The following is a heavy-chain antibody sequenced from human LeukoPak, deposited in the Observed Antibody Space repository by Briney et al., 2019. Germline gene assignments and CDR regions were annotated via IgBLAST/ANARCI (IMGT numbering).Heavy chain of an antibody. J-gene: IGHJ5*02. D-gene: IGHD3-22*01. V-gene: IGHV3-7*01. CDR1: GFTFSAYW. CDR2: IIEGGDLK. Sequence: GGSLRLSCAASGFTFSAYWMTWVRQAPGKGLAWVANIIEGGDLKYYVDSVKGRFTISRDNTKNSLYLQMTSLRADDTAVYYCAGDYDSFSWGQGTLVTVSS. CDR3: AGDYDSFS.